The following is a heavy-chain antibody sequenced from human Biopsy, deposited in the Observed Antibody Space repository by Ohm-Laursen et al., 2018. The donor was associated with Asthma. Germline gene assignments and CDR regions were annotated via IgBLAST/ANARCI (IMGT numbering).Heavy chain of an antibody. D-gene: IGHD3-22*01. CDR1: GFSFDDCA. CDR2: ISWNSGNI. Sequence: SLRLSCTASGFSFDDCAMHWVRQAPGKGLEWVSSISWNSGNIDYADSVKGRFTISRDNAKNSLYLQMQSLRPEDTAFYYCAKSADYYDRTDYLDFWGRGTLVTVSS. CDR3: AKSADYYDRTDYLDF. J-gene: IGHJ4*01. V-gene: IGHV3-9*01.